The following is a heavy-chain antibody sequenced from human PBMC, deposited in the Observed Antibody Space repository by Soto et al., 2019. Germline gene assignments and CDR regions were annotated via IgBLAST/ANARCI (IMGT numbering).Heavy chain of an antibody. V-gene: IGHV4-31*03. J-gene: IGHJ6*02. Sequence: QVQLQESGPGLVKPSQTLSLTCTVSGGSISSGGYYWTWIRQHPCKGLEWIGYIYYSGSTYYNPSLKSRVTISVDTSKNQFSLKLSSVPAADTAVYYCARVCGGDCHYGMDVWGQGTTVTVSS. CDR3: ARVCGGDCHYGMDV. D-gene: IGHD2-21*02. CDR1: GGSISSGGYY. CDR2: IYYSGST.